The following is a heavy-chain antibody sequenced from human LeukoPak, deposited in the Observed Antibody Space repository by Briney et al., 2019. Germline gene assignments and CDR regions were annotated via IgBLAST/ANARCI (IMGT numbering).Heavy chain of an antibody. CDR1: GYTFTSYG. CDR3: ARSLVKFGEADY. CDR2: ISAYNGNT. D-gene: IGHD3-10*01. V-gene: IGHV1-18*01. J-gene: IGHJ4*02. Sequence: ASVKVSCKASGYTFTSYGISWVRQAPGQGLEWMGWISAYNGNTNYAQKLQGRVTMTTDTSTSTAYMELRSLRPDDTAVYYCARSLVKFGEADYWGQGTLVTVSS.